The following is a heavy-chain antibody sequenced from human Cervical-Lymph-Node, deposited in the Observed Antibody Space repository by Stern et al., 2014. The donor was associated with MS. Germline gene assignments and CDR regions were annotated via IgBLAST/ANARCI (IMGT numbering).Heavy chain of an antibody. J-gene: IGHJ4*02. CDR2: ITVYNGNT. CDR1: GYTFSSFA. CDR3: ARVWGDPRH. D-gene: IGHD3-16*01. Sequence: QVQLVQSGAEVKKPGASVNVSCKASGYTFSSFAITWVRQAPGQGLEWMGTITVYNGNTNYAQRVQDRVTMTTDTSTNTAHMEGRNLRSAAPAVYSGARVWGDPRHWGQGTLVTVSS. V-gene: IGHV1-18*01.